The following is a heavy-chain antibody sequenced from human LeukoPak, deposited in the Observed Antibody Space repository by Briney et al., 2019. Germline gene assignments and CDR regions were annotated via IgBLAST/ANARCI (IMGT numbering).Heavy chain of an antibody. V-gene: IGHV3-48*03. J-gene: IGHJ4*02. CDR2: ISSSGSTI. CDR3: ASPKWGYDCVWGIYDY. D-gene: IGHD3-16*01. CDR1: GFTFSSYE. Sequence: GGSRRLSCGPSGFTFSSYEMKGVRQAPEKGLEWVSYISSSGSTIYYADSVKGRFTISRDNAKNSLYLQMNSLRAEDTAVYYCASPKWGYDCVWGIYDYWGQGTLVTVSS.